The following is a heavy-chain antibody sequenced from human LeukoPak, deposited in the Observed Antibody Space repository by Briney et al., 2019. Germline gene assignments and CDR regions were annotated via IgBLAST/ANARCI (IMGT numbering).Heavy chain of an antibody. Sequence: GGSLRLSCAASGLNFSAYSMHWVRQAPGKGLEWVSCIQHDGSSTFYGDSVQGRFTISRDNYKNTAYLQMSSLRIEDTAVYYCAGRRFLSMGFISSTAFDFWGQGTMVTVSS. D-gene: IGHD4/OR15-4a*01. J-gene: IGHJ3*01. V-gene: IGHV3-30*02. CDR2: IQHDGSST. CDR3: AGRRFLSMGFISSTAFDF. CDR1: GLNFSAYS.